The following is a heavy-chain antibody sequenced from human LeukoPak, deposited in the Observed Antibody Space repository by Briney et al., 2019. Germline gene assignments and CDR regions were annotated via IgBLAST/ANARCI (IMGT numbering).Heavy chain of an antibody. J-gene: IGHJ4*02. CDR2: ISGSGGST. Sequence: GSLRLSCAASGFTFSSYAMSWVRQAPGKGLEWVSAISGSGGSTYYADSVKGRFTISRDNSKNTLYLQMNSLRAEDTAVYYCAKSLVLRFLEWLPNPFDYWGQGTLVTVSS. V-gene: IGHV3-23*01. CDR3: AKSLVLRFLEWLPNPFDY. D-gene: IGHD3-3*01. CDR1: GFTFSSYA.